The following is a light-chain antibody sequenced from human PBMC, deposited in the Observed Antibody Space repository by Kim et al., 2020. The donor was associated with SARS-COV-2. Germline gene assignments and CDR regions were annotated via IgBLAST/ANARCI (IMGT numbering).Light chain of an antibody. V-gene: IGLV3-9*01. CDR1: NIGSKN. CDR3: QVWDTSTEVV. CDR2: RDG. Sequence: SYELTQPLSESVALGQTARITCGGDNIGSKNVHWYQQKPGQAPVLVIYRDGNRPSGIPERFSGSNSGNTATLTISGAHVGDEADYYCQVWDTSTEVVFGRGTQLTVL. J-gene: IGLJ2*01.